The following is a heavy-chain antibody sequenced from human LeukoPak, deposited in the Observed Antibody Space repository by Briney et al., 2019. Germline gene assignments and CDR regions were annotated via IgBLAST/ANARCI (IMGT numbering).Heavy chain of an antibody. CDR1: GFTFDDYA. J-gene: IGHJ4*02. CDR3: AKDLRSWGAFDY. Sequence: GRSLRLSCAASGFTFDDYAMHWVRQAPGKGLEWVSGISWNSGSIGYADSVRGRFTISRDNAKNSLYLQMNSLRAEDTALYYCAKDLRSWGAFDYWGQGTLVTVSS. D-gene: IGHD3-3*01. V-gene: IGHV3-9*01. CDR2: ISWNSGSI.